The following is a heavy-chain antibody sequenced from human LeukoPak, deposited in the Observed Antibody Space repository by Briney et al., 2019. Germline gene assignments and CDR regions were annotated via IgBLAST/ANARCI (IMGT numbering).Heavy chain of an antibody. CDR1: GGTFSSHA. D-gene: IGHD6-19*01. V-gene: IGHV1-69*13. Sequence: SVKVSCKASGGTFSSHAISWVRQAPGQGLEWMGGIIPIFGTANYAQKFQGRVTITADESTSTAYMELSSLRSEDTAVYYCARVAVAVAGSLDYWGQGTLVTVSS. CDR3: ARVAVAVAGSLDY. J-gene: IGHJ4*02. CDR2: IIPIFGTA.